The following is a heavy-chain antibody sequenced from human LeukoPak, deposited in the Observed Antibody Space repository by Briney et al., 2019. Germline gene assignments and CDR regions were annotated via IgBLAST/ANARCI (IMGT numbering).Heavy chain of an antibody. Sequence: SETLSLTCTVSGGSISSYFWSWIRQPAGKGLEWIGCIYASGSTNYNPSLKSRVTMSVDTSKNQFSLKLSSVTAADTAVYYCARDRQWLVGAFDIWGQGTMVTVSS. V-gene: IGHV4-4*07. CDR3: ARDRQWLVGAFDI. D-gene: IGHD6-19*01. CDR1: GGSISSYF. CDR2: IYASGST. J-gene: IGHJ3*02.